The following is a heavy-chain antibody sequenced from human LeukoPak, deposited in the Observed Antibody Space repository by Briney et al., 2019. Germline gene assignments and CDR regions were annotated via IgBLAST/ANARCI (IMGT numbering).Heavy chain of an antibody. CDR1: GYTFTNYL. Sequence: ASVKVSCKASGYTFTNYLIGWVRQAPGQGLEWMGWISGYKGNTTYAQNLEGRVSMTTDTSTSTVYMELRSLRSDDTAVYYCAKMGVRTLLTDIVVGPTADDYLDSWGQGTLVTVSS. CDR3: AKMGVRTLLTDIVVGPTADDYLDS. CDR2: ISGYKGNT. J-gene: IGHJ4*02. V-gene: IGHV1-18*01. D-gene: IGHD2-21*01.